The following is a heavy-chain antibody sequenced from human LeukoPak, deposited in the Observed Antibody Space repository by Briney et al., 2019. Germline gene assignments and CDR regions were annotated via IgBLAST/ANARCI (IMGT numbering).Heavy chain of an antibody. D-gene: IGHD6-19*01. CDR3: ARVQGSSGPGIFEY. V-gene: IGHV3-7*01. CDR2: IKKNGSEK. Sequence: GGSLRLSCAASGFTFTNYGMRWVRQAPGKGLEWVSNIKKNGSEKYYVDSVKGRFTVSRDNAKSSLYLQMNSLRAEDTAVYYCARVQGSSGPGIFEYWGQGTLVTVSS. CDR1: GFTFTNYG. J-gene: IGHJ4*02.